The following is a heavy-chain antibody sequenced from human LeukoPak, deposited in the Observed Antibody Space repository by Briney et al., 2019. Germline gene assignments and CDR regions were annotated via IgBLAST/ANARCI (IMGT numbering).Heavy chain of an antibody. D-gene: IGHD3-22*01. CDR2: ISYDGSNK. V-gene: IGHV3-30*18. J-gene: IGHJ4*02. CDR1: GFTFSSYG. CDR3: AKDLGYMIVLYYFDY. Sequence: PGVSLRLSCAASGFTFSSYGMHWVRQAPGKGLEWVAVISYDGSNKYYADSVKGRFTISRDNSKNTLYLQMNSLRAEDTAVYYCAKDLGYMIVLYYFDYWGQGTLVTVSS.